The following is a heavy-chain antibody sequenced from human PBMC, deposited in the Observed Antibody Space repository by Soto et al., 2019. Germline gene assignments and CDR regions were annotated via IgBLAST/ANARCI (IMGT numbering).Heavy chain of an antibody. J-gene: IGHJ4*02. CDR2: IFDSGTT. V-gene: IGHV4-30-4*01. Sequence: SETLSLSCTVSGCSITSDYSCWSWIRQPPGEGLEWIGHIFDSGTTYTNPSLRSQVAISLDTSKNQFSLKLISVTAADTAVYYCARTHYCNNDCFSFDYWGQGTLVTVSS. CDR1: GCSITSDYSC. D-gene: IGHD2-21*02. CDR3: ARTHYCNNDCFSFDY.